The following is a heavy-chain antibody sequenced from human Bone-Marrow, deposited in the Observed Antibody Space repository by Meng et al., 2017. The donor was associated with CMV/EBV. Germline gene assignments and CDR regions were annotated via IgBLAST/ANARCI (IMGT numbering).Heavy chain of an antibody. CDR2: INPNSGGT. CDR3: ARKTPSQGATPHLDF. CDR1: GYTFTSYY. D-gene: IGHD1-26*01. J-gene: IGHJ4*02. V-gene: IGHV1-2*02. Sequence: ASVKVSCKASGYTFTSYYMHWVRQVPGQGLEWMGYINPNSGGTNYAQKFQGRVTMTRDKSISTAYMEVRRLRSDDTAVYSCARKTPSQGATPHLDFWGQGTLVTVSS.